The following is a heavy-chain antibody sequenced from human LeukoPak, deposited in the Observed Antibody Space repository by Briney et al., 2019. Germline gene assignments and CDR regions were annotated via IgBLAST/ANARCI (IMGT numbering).Heavy chain of an antibody. CDR3: ARGIPAAPEDY. CDR2: IYYSGST. D-gene: IGHD6-13*01. CDR1: GGSFSGYY. V-gene: IGHV4-59*08. J-gene: IGHJ4*02. Sequence: PSETLSLTCAVYGGSFSGYYWSWIRQPPGKGLEWIGYIYYSGSTNYNPSLKSRVTISVDTSKNQFSLKLSSVTAADTAVYYCARGIPAAPEDYWGQGTLVTVSS.